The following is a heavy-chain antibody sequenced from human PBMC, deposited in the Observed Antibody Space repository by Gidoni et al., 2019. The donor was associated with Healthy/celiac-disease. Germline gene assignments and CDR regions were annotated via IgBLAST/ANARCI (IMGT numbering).Heavy chain of an antibody. CDR3: ASPPGGEQLWLSYFDY. CDR1: GGSISSSSYY. V-gene: IGHV4-39*01. Sequence: QLQLQESGPGLVKPSETLSLTCTVSGGSISSSSYYWGWIRQPPGKGLEWIGSIYYSGSTYYNPSLKSRVTISVDTSKNQFSLKLSSVTAADTAVYYCASPPGGEQLWLSYFDYWGQGTLVTVSS. D-gene: IGHD5-18*01. J-gene: IGHJ4*02. CDR2: IYYSGST.